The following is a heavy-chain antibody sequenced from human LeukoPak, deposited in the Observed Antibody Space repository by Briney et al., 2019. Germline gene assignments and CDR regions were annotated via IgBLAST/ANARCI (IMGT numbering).Heavy chain of an antibody. V-gene: IGHV4-61*01. D-gene: IGHD3-3*01. CDR2: IYYSGST. J-gene: IGHJ5*02. CDR3: ARERYDFWSGYYNDWVDP. CDR1: GGSVSSGSYY. Sequence: SETLSLTCTVSGGSVSSGSYYWSWIRQPPGKGLEWIGYIYYSGSTNYNPSLKSRVTISVDTSKNQFSPKLSSVTAADTAVYYCARERYDFWSGYYNDWVDPWGQGTLVTVSS.